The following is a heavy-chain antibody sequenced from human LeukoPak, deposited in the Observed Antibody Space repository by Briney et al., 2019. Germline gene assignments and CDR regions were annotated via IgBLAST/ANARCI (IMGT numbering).Heavy chain of an antibody. CDR1: GGSISSGSYY. D-gene: IGHD3-22*01. CDR2: IYYSGST. J-gene: IGHJ4*02. Sequence: SETLSLTCTVSGGSISSGSYYWSWIRQPAGKGLEWIGRIYYSGSTNYNPSLKSRVTISVDTSKNQFSLKLSSVTAADTAVYYCARVRYYYDSSGYPIDYWGQGTLVTVSS. V-gene: IGHV4-61*10. CDR3: ARVRYYYDSSGYPIDY.